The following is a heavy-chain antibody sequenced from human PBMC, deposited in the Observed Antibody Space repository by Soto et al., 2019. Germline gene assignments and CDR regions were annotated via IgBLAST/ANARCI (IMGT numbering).Heavy chain of an antibody. CDR1: GFTFSRYS. V-gene: IGHV3-21*01. CDR2: ISSTGSYI. D-gene: IGHD6-19*01. Sequence: EVQLVESGGGLVKPGGSLRLSCAASGFTFSRYSMSWVRQAPGKGLEWVSYISSTGSYIHYAESVKGLFTISRDNAKNSLYRQMNSLRAEDTAVYYCARGDLSIDVAGTPKYFQHWGQGTLVTVS. J-gene: IGHJ1*01. CDR3: ARGDLSIDVAGTPKYFQH.